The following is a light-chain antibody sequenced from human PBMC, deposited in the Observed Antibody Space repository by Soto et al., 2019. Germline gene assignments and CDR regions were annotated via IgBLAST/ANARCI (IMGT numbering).Light chain of an antibody. CDR2: GAS. Sequence: EIVLTQSPGTLSLSPGERATLSCRASQSVTSSYLAWYQQKPGQAPRLLFYGASSRATGIPDRFSGSGSGTDFTLTISSLEPEDFAIYYCQQRSIWPPYTFGQGTRLEIK. CDR3: QQRSIWPPYT. J-gene: IGKJ2*01. CDR1: QSVTSSY. V-gene: IGKV3D-20*02.